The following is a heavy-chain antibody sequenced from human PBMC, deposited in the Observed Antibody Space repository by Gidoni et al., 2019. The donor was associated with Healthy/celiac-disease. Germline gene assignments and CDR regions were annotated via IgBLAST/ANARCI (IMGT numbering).Heavy chain of an antibody. CDR3: AKDAAYCGGDCSSFDY. J-gene: IGHJ4*02. CDR2: ISGSGGST. Sequence: EVQLLESGGGLVQPGGSLRLSCAASGFTFSSYAMSWVRQAPGKGLEWVSAISGSGGSTYYADSVKGRFTISRDNSKNTLYLQMNSLRAEDTAVYYCAKDAAYCGGDCSSFDYWGQGTLVTVSS. CDR1: GFTFSSYA. D-gene: IGHD2-21*01. V-gene: IGHV3-23*01.